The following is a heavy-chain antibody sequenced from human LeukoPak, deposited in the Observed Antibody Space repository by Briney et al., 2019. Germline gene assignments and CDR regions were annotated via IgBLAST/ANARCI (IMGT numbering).Heavy chain of an antibody. CDR1: GYTFTSYD. J-gene: IGHJ4*02. D-gene: IGHD2-15*01. V-gene: IGHV1-8*01. CDR3: ARALGYCSGGSCFPLDY. CDR2: MNPNSGNT. Sequence: ASVKVSCKASGYTFTSYDINWVRQASGQGLEWMGWMNPNSGNTGSAQKFQGRVTITADESTSTAYMELSSLRSEDTAVYYCARALGYCSGGSCFPLDYWGQGTLVTVSS.